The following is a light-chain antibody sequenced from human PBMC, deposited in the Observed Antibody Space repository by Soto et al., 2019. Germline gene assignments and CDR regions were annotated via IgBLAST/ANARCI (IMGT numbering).Light chain of an antibody. V-gene: IGKV2D-29*01. CDR1: QSPLHSDGKTY. J-gene: IGKJ1*01. CDR3: LQTKQLPLT. Sequence: EIVLTQTPLSLSVTPGQSASISCKSSQSPLHSDGKTYLYWYLQRPGQPPQLLMYEVSNRFSGVPERFSGSGSGTDFTLEISRVEAEDVGLYSCLQTKQLPLTFGHGTKVEVK. CDR2: EVS.